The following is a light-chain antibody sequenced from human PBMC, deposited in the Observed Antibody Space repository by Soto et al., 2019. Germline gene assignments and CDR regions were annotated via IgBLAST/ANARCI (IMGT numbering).Light chain of an antibody. J-gene: IGKJ1*01. V-gene: IGKV3-15*01. CDR2: GAS. Sequence: EIVMTQSPATLSVSPGERATLPCRASQSVSSNLAWYQQKPGQAPRLLIYGASTRATGIPARFSGSGSGTEFTLTVTSLQPEDFATYFCQQYDKYSTFGHGTKVDIK. CDR3: QQYDKYST. CDR1: QSVSSN.